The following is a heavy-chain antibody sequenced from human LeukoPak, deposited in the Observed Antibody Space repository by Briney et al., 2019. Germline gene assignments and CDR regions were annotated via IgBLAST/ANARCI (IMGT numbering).Heavy chain of an antibody. V-gene: IGHV4-59*01. CDR3: ARDNYGGVTKFDP. CDR2: ISYSGST. CDR1: GGSINNYF. Sequence: PSETLSLTCAVSGGSINNYFWSWIRQPPGKGLEWIGYISYSGSTNYNPSLKSRVTISVDTSKNQFSLKLNSVTTAVTAVYYCARDNYGGVTKFDPWGQGALVTVSS. J-gene: IGHJ5*02. D-gene: IGHD3-16*01.